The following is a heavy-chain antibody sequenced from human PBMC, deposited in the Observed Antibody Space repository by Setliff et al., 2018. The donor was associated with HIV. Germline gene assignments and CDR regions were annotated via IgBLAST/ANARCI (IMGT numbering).Heavy chain of an antibody. CDR1: KGTFTTYR. J-gene: IGHJ5*02. Sequence: SVKVSCKASKGTFTTYRFTWVRQAPGQGLEWMGRIIPILGTANYAQNFQGRLTISADKSTRTAYLELSSLRSDDSAVYFCAKEQEIGSYLDPWGQGTLVTVSS. CDR3: AKEQEIGSYLDP. CDR2: IIPILGTA. V-gene: IGHV1-69*08. D-gene: IGHD2-2*02.